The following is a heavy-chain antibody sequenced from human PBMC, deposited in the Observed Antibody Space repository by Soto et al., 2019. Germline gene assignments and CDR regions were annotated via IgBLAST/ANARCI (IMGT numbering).Heavy chain of an antibody. CDR1: GFTFSSYA. D-gene: IGHD2-15*01. V-gene: IGHV3-30-3*01. CDR3: ARDREKYCSGGSGSSAGY. J-gene: IGHJ4*02. CDR2: ISYDGSNK. Sequence: QVQLVESGGGVVQPGRSLRLSCAASGFTFSSYAMHWVRQAPGKGLEWVAVISYDGSNKYYADSVKGRFTISRDNSKNSLYRQMNSLSAGDTAVYSCARDREKYCSGGSGSSAGYWGQGPLVSVSS.